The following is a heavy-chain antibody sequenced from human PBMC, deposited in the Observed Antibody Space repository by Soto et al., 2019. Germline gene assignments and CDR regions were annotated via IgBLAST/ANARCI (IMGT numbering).Heavy chain of an antibody. V-gene: IGHV3-21*01. CDR2: YTGTDT. J-gene: IGHJ4*02. D-gene: IGHD2-2*01. CDR3: ARDMPGFEFY. CDR1: VFTVISIC. Sequence: VVSLILSCSASVFTVISICLTWVRQAPGKGLEWVAILYTGTDTVCADSVKGRFTISRDNAKNSLYLQMNSLRAEDTAVYYCARDMPGFEFYWGQRTLVTVSS.